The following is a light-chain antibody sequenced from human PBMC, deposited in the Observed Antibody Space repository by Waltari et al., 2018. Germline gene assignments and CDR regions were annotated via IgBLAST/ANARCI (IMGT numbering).Light chain of an antibody. Sequence: DVVLLQFPDSLAVSLGVRATIRSKSSQCLLDWSRGKHHLAWYQQKPGQPPKLLVYWASTREPGVPDRFSGSGSGTDFTLTISSLQAEDVATYYCHQYYTSPLTFGQGTRLEIK. CDR3: HQYYTSPLT. J-gene: IGKJ5*01. CDR1: QCLLDWSRGKHH. V-gene: IGKV4-1*01. CDR2: WAS.